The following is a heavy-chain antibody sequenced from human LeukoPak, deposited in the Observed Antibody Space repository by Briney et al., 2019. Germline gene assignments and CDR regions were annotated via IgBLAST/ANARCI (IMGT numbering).Heavy chain of an antibody. V-gene: IGHV3-66*01. Sequence: GGSLRLSCAASGFTFSSYAMSWVRQAPGKGLEWVSVIYSGGSTYYADSVKGRFTISRDNSKNTLYLQMNSLRAEDTAVYYCARGWVTADDAFDIWGQGTMVTVSS. D-gene: IGHD1-14*01. CDR1: GFTFSSYA. CDR3: ARGWVTADDAFDI. J-gene: IGHJ3*02. CDR2: IYSGGST.